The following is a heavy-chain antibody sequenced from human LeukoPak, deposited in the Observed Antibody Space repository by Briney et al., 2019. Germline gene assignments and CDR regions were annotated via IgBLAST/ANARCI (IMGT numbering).Heavy chain of an antibody. CDR1: GFTFEDYV. CDR3: ARVGDILTGRRYYFDY. D-gene: IGHD3-9*01. Sequence: GGSLRLSCAASGFTFEDYVMSWVRQGPGKGLEWVSGINWNGVSTGYADSVKGRFTISRDNAKNSLYLQMNSLRAEDTALYHCARVGDILTGRRYYFDYWGQGTLVTVSS. V-gene: IGHV3-20*01. J-gene: IGHJ4*02. CDR2: INWNGVST.